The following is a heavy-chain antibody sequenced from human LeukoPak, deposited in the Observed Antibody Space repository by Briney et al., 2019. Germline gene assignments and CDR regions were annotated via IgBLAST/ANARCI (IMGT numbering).Heavy chain of an antibody. CDR2: ISAYNGNT. D-gene: IGHD2-21*02. CDR3: SIVTRAPYCGGDCRFNY. CDR1: GYNFTSYG. Sequence: AAVKVSCKASGYNFTSYGISWVRQAPGQGIELMGWISAYNGNTNYAQKLQGRVTMTTHTSTSTAYVELRSLKSDDTAVYYGSIVTRAPYCGGDCRFNYWGRGTLVSVSS. J-gene: IGHJ4*02. V-gene: IGHV1-18*01.